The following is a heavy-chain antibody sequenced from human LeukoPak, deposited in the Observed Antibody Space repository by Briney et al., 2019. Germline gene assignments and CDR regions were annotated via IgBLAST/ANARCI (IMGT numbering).Heavy chain of an antibody. J-gene: IGHJ6*03. Sequence: SETLSLTCTVSGGSISSSSYYWGWIRQPPGKGLEWIGSIYYSGSTYYNPSLKSRVTISVDTSKNQFSLKLSSVTAADTAVYYCARVYRGYLNYYYYMDVWGKGTTVTVSS. D-gene: IGHD5-12*01. V-gene: IGHV4-39*07. CDR1: GGSISSSSYY. CDR3: ARVYRGYLNYYYYMDV. CDR2: IYYSGST.